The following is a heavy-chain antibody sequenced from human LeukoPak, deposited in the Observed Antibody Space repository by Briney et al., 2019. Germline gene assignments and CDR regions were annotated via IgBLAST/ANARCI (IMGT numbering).Heavy chain of an antibody. CDR2: ISYDGSNK. D-gene: IGHD6-13*01. V-gene: IGHV3-30-3*01. CDR1: GFTFSSYA. Sequence: GGSLRLSCAASGFTFSSYAMHWVRQAPGKGLEWVAVISYDGSNKYYADSVKGRFTISRDNSKNTLYLQMNSLRAEDTAVYYCARVLSGIAAAVDGRYYGMDVWGQGTTVTVSS. CDR3: ARVLSGIAAAVDGRYYGMDV. J-gene: IGHJ6*02.